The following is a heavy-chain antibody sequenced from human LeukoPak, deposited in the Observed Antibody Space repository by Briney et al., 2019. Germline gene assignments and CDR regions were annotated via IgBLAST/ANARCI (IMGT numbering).Heavy chain of an antibody. D-gene: IGHD3-10*01. Sequence: SETLSLTCTVSGGSISSHYWNWIRQPPGKGLEWIGYINYSGSTKYNPSLKSRVTIAVDTAKNQFSLKLTSVTAADTAVYYCARADVLVWSGVFLSWFDPWGPGTLVTVSS. V-gene: IGHV4-59*11. J-gene: IGHJ5*02. CDR1: GGSISSHY. CDR2: INYSGST. CDR3: ARADVLVWSGVFLSWFDP.